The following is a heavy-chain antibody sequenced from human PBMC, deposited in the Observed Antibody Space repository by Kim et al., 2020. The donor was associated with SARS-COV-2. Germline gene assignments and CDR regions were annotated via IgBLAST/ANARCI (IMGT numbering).Heavy chain of an antibody. CDR2: ISSSGSTI. J-gene: IGHJ5*02. D-gene: IGHD2-8*01. V-gene: IGHV3-48*03. CDR3: ARDALYCTNGVCLNWFDP. CDR1: GFTFSSYE. Sequence: GGSLRLSCAASGFTFSSYEMNWVRQAPGKGLEWVSYISSSGSTIYYADSVKGRFTISRDNAKNSLYLQMNSLRAEDTAVYYCARDALYCTNGVCLNWFDPWGQGTLVTVSS.